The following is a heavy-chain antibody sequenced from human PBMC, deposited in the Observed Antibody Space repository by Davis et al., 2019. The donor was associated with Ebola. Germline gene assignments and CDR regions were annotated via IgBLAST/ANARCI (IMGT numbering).Heavy chain of an antibody. Sequence: GESLKISCAASGFTFSSYSMNWVRQAPGKGLEWVSYISSSSSTIYYADSVKGRFTVSRDNAKNSLYLQMNSLRDEDTAVYYCARERAYYYDSSGYYQTHYFDYWGQGTLVTVSS. J-gene: IGHJ4*02. CDR2: ISSSSSTI. D-gene: IGHD3-22*01. CDR1: GFTFSSYS. V-gene: IGHV3-48*02. CDR3: ARERAYYYDSSGYYQTHYFDY.